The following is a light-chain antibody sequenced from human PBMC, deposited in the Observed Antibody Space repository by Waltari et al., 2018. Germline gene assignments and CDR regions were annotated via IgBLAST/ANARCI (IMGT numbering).Light chain of an antibody. CDR3: SSYTSSSTLV. J-gene: IGLJ2*01. CDR1: SSDVGGYNY. Sequence: QSALTQPAFVSGSPGQSITISCTGTSSDVGGYNYVSWYQQHPGTAPKLMIYDVRNRPSGVSNRFSGSKSGNTASLTISGLQAEDEADYYGSSYTSSSTLVFGGGTKLTVL. V-gene: IGLV2-14*03. CDR2: DVR.